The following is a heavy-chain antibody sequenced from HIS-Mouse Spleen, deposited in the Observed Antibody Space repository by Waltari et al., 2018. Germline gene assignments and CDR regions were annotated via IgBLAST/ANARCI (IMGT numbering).Heavy chain of an antibody. CDR2: SCSSLSTI. CDR3: ARDWYNWNSPLGY. V-gene: IGHV3-48*02. J-gene: IGHJ4*02. D-gene: IGHD1-7*01. Sequence: APGKGLEWVSYSCSSLSTIYYSDFVKGRFTISRDNAKNSLYLQMNSLRDEDTAVYYCARDWYNWNSPLGYWGQGTLVTVSS.